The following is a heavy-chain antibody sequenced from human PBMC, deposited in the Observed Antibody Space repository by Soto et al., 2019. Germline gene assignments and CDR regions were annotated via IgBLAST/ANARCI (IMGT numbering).Heavy chain of an antibody. D-gene: IGHD4-4*01. CDR1: GFTFSSYS. J-gene: IGHJ5*02. V-gene: IGHV3-48*01. Sequence: GGSLRLSCAASGFTFSSYSMNWVRQAPGKGLEWVSYISSSSSTIYYADSVKGRFTISRDNAKNSLYLQMNSLRAEDTAVYYCARDRPTDWFDPWGQGTLVTVSS. CDR2: ISSSSSTI. CDR3: ARDRPTDWFDP.